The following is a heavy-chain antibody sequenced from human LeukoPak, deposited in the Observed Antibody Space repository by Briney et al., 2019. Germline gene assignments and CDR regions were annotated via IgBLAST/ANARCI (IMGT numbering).Heavy chain of an antibody. CDR1: GGSFSGYY. D-gene: IGHD3-10*01. J-gene: IGHJ3*02. Sequence: SETLSLTCAVYGGSFSGYYWGWIRQPPGKGLEWIGEINHSGSTNYNPSLKSRVTISVDTSKNQFSLKLSSVTAADTAVYYCARGRTIWLGECNAFDIWGQRTMVTVSS. CDR2: INHSGST. V-gene: IGHV4-34*01. CDR3: ARGRTIWLGECNAFDI.